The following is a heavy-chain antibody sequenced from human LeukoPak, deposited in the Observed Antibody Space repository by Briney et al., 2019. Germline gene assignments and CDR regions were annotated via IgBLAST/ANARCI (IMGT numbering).Heavy chain of an antibody. J-gene: IGHJ4*02. CDR3: ARSYDYLWGSHRYTPTFDS. V-gene: IGHV4-34*01. CDR2: INHSGSA. CDR1: GGSFSGYY. Sequence: KPSDTLSLTCAVYGGSFSGYYWNWIRQAPEKGLEWIGEINHSGSANYNPSLKSRVTMSVDTSRNQFSLRLSSVTAADTAVYYCARSYDYLWGSHRYTPTFDSWGQGTLVTVSS. D-gene: IGHD3-16*02.